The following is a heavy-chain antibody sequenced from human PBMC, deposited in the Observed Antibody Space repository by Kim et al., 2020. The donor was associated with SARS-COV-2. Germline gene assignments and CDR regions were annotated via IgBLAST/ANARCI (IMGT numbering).Heavy chain of an antibody. Sequence: SETLSLTCTVSGGSVTSGSYYWCWIRQPPGKGRVWIGYIYYRGSTNHTPTLKNLVTISVYTSKNQFSLKPGPVTAAATAVYYCARALVVGQQLAKDNWFDPGGQGTLVSVSS. CDR2: IYYRGST. CDR3: ARALVVGQQLAKDNWFDP. V-gene: IGHV4-61*01. D-gene: IGHD6-13*01. CDR1: GGSVTSGSYY. J-gene: IGHJ5*02.